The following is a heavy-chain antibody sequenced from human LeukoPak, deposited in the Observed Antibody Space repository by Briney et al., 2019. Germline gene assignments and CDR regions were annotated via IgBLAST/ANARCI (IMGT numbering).Heavy chain of an antibody. CDR2: IIPILGTA. J-gene: IGHJ4*02. V-gene: IGHV1-69*01. D-gene: IGHD3-22*01. Sequence: GASVKVSCKASGGTFSSYAISWVRQAPGQGLEWMGGIIPILGTANYAQKFQGRVTITADESTSTAYMELSSLRSEDTAVYYCARALKNYYDSSGWFYWGQGTLVTVSS. CDR1: GGTFSSYA. CDR3: ARALKNYYDSSGWFY.